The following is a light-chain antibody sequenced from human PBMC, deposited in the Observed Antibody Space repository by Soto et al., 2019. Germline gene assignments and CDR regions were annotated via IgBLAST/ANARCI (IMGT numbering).Light chain of an antibody. J-gene: IGLJ2*01. CDR2: DVS. CDR1: SSDVGGYNY. Sequence: QSALTQPRSVSGSPGQSVTISCTGTSSDVGGYNYVSWYQQHPGKAPKLMIYDVSKRPSGVPDRFSGSKSGNTASLTISGLHAEDEADYYCFSYAGSLLVVFGGGTKLTVL. CDR3: FSYAGSLLVV. V-gene: IGLV2-11*01.